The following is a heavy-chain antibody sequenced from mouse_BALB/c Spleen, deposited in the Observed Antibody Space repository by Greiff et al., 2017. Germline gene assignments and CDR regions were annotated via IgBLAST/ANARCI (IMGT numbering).Heavy chain of an antibody. J-gene: IGHJ4*01. CDR1: GFNIKDYY. CDR3: NGGAEAMDY. Sequence: EVKLQESGAELVRSGASVKLSCTASGFNIKDYYMHWVKQRPEQGLEWIGWIDPENGDTEYAPKFQGKATMTADTSSNTAYLQLSSLTSEDTAVYYCNGGAEAMDYWGQGTSVTVSS. CDR2: IDPENGDT. V-gene: IGHV14-4*02.